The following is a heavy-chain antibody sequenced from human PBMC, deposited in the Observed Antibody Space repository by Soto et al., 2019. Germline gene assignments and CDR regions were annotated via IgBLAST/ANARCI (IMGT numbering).Heavy chain of an antibody. CDR3: ARGPVVVVVGPNFDY. J-gene: IGHJ4*02. CDR2: IIPILGIA. Sequence: QVQLVQSGAEVKKPGSSVKVSCKASGGTFSSYTISWVRQAPGQGLEWMGRIIPILGIANYAQKFQGRVTHTADKSTSTAYMELSSLRSEDTAVYYCARGPVVVVVGPNFDYWGQGTLVTVSS. D-gene: IGHD2-15*01. V-gene: IGHV1-69*02. CDR1: GGTFSSYT.